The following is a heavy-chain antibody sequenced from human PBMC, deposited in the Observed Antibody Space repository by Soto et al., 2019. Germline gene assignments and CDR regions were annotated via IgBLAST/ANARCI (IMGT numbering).Heavy chain of an antibody. D-gene: IGHD2-2*01. Sequence: PGGSLRLSCAASGFTFSNAWMSWVRQAPGKGLEWVGRIKSKTDGGTTDYAAPVKGRFTISRDDSKNTLYLQMNSLKTEDTAVYYCTTEWGILGYCSSTSCSPYYYYMDVWGKGTTVTVS. V-gene: IGHV3-15*01. J-gene: IGHJ6*03. CDR2: IKSKTDGGTT. CDR3: TTEWGILGYCSSTSCSPYYYYMDV. CDR1: GFTFSNAW.